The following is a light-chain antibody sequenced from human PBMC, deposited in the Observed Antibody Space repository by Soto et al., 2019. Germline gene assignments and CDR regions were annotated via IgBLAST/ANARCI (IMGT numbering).Light chain of an antibody. V-gene: IGKV3-20*01. CDR1: QSVSSSY. Sequence: EIVLTQSPGTLSLSPGERATLSCRASQSVSSSYLAWYQQRPGQAPRLLIYGVSSRATGIPDRFSGSGSGTDFTLTISRLEPEDFAVYYCQQYGSSLLTFGGGTKVEIK. J-gene: IGKJ4*01. CDR2: GVS. CDR3: QQYGSSLLT.